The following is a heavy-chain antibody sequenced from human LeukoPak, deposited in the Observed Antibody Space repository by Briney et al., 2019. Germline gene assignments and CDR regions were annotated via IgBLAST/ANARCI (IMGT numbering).Heavy chain of an antibody. CDR2: ISAYNGNT. CDR3: ARGSLLLWFGESTYYFDY. V-gene: IGHV1-18*01. Sequence: VASVKVSCKASGYSFSSYGITWVRQAPGQGLEWMGWISAYNGNTNYAQKVQGRVTITRNTSISTAYMELSSLRSEDTAVYYCARGSLLLWFGESTYYFDYWGQGTLVTVSS. D-gene: IGHD3-10*01. CDR1: GYSFSSYG. J-gene: IGHJ4*02.